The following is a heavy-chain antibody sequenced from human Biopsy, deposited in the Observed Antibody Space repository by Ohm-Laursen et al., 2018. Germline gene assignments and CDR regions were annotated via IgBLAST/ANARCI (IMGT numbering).Heavy chain of an antibody. CDR3: ARDRLEESEINYYYGMDV. CDR2: IWYDGTNK. J-gene: IGHJ6*02. V-gene: IGHV3-33*07. CDR1: GFSFSTYG. Sequence: SLRLSCTASGFSFSTYGIYWVRQAPGKGLEWVAAIWYDGTNKYYAESVKGRLTISRDNSKNTLYLQMNSLRAEDTAVYYCARDRLEESEINYYYGMDVWGQGTTVTVSS. D-gene: IGHD3-16*01.